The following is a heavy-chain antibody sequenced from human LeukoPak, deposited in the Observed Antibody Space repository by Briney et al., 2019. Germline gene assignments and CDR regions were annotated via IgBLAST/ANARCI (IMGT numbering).Heavy chain of an antibody. CDR1: GFTFSSYA. D-gene: IGHD3-3*01. J-gene: IGHJ4*02. CDR3: ARDSGQGGVAAD. Sequence: PGGSLRLSCAASGFTFSSYAMHWVRQAPGKGLEWVAVISYDGSNKYYADSVKGRFTISRDNSKNTLYLQMNSLRAEDTAVYYCARDSGQGGVAADWGQGTLVTVSS. CDR2: ISYDGSNK. V-gene: IGHV3-30-3*01.